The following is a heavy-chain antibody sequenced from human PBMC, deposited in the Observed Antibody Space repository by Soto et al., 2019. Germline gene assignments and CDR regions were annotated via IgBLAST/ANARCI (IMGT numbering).Heavy chain of an antibody. CDR2: INHSGST. D-gene: IGHD4-17*01. V-gene: IGHV4-34*01. J-gene: IGHJ4*02. CDR3: ARVYGDYASYFDY. CDR1: GGSFSGYY. Sequence: SETLSLTCAVYGGSFSGYYWSWIRQPPGKGLEWIGEINHSGSTNYNPSLKSRVTISVDASKNQFSLKLSSVTAADTAVYYCARVYGDYASYFDYWGQGTLVTVSS.